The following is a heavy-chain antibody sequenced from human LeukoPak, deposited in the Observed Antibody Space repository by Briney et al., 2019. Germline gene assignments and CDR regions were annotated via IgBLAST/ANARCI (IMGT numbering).Heavy chain of an antibody. J-gene: IGHJ5*02. Sequence: GGSLGLSCAASGFTFSSYNMNWVRQAPGKGLEWVSSISSSSSYIYYADSVKGRFTISRDNAKNSLYLQMNSLRAEDTAVYYCAREVTYTSGWYDHWGQGTLVTVSS. CDR1: GFTFSSYN. CDR2: ISSSSSYI. CDR3: AREVTYTSGWYDH. D-gene: IGHD6-19*01. V-gene: IGHV3-21*01.